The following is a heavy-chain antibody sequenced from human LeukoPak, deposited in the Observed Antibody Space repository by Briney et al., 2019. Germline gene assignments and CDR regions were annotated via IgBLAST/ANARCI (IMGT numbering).Heavy chain of an antibody. Sequence: PSETLSLTCTVSGGSISSYYWSWIRQPPGKGLEWIGYIYYSGSTNYNPSIKSRVTISVDTSKNQFSLKLSSVPAADTAVYYCARDQPSYYGSGSYYKRGAWFDPWGQGPLVTVSS. J-gene: IGHJ5*02. D-gene: IGHD3-10*01. CDR2: IYYSGST. CDR3: ARDQPSYYGSGSYYKRGAWFDP. V-gene: IGHV4-59*01. CDR1: GGSISSYY.